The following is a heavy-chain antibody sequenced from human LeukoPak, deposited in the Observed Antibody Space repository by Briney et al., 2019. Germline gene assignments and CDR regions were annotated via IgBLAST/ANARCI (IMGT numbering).Heavy chain of an antibody. V-gene: IGHV2-5*02. CDR3: AQYVWRSYRSFRY. CDR1: GGTISNCYWR. J-gene: IGHJ4*02. Sequence: TLSLTCTVSGGTISNCYWRWLRQPPGKGLDWLALSYWDDERCYSPSLKRIPTITKDPTKNQVVQTITNRDPENTATYYCAQYVWRSYRSFRYWGQGTLVTVSS. D-gene: IGHD3-16*02. CDR2: SYWDDER.